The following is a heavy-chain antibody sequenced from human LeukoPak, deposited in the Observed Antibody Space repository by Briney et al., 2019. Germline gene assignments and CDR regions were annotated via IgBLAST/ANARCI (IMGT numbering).Heavy chain of an antibody. CDR2: ISYDGTNK. CDR1: GFTFSSYA. J-gene: IGHJ4*02. Sequence: GRSLRLSCAASGFTFSSYAMHWVRQAPGKGLEWVAVISYDGTNKYHADSVKGRFTISRDNSKNTLYPQMNSLRAEDTAVYYCAGETSSGWEFDYWGQGTLVTVSS. CDR3: AGETSSGWEFDY. V-gene: IGHV3-30-3*01. D-gene: IGHD6-19*01.